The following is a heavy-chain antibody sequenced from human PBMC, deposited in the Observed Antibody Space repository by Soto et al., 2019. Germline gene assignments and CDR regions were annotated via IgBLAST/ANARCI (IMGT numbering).Heavy chain of an antibody. CDR1: GGSISSGGYY. V-gene: IGHV4-31*03. CDR2: IYYSGST. J-gene: IGHJ3*02. D-gene: IGHD4-17*01. CDR3: ASFEIDYGDYYGDFDI. Sequence: QVQLQESGPGLVKPSQTLSLTCTVSGGSISSGGYYWSWIRQHPGKGLEWIGYIYYSGSTYYNPSLKSRGTIPVDTSKTHFSLKPTSVNAADTAVYYCASFEIDYGDYYGDFDIWGQGTMVTVSS.